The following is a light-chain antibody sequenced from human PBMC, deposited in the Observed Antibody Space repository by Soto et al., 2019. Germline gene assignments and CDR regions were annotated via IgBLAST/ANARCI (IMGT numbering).Light chain of an antibody. CDR3: QQSYSTPYT. CDR1: QNVITY. J-gene: IGKJ2*01. Sequence: DIQMTQSPISLAASVGDRVNITCRASQNVITYLNWYQQKPGKAPTLLIHDAHNLKRGVPARFSGSGSGTDFTLTISSLQPEDFVTYHCQQSYSTPYTFGQGTKLEIK. V-gene: IGKV1-39*01. CDR2: DAH.